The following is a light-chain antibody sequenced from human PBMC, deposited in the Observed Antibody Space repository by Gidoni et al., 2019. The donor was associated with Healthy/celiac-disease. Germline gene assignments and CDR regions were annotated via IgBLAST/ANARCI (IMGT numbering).Light chain of an antibody. CDR2: DAS. J-gene: IGKJ3*01. CDR1: QDSSNY. CDR3: QQYDNLPVT. Sequence: EIQMTQSPSSLSASVGDRVTITFQTSQDSSNYLNWYQQKPGQAPQLLIYDASNLETGVPQRFSGSGSGTDFTFTISSLEPEDIATYYCQQYDNLPVTFGPGTKVDIK. V-gene: IGKV1-33*01.